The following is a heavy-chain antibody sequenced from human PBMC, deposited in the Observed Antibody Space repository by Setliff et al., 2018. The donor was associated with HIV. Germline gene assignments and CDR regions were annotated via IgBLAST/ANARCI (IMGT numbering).Heavy chain of an antibody. CDR1: GYMFNIYY. J-gene: IGHJ4*02. Sequence: ASVKVSCKASGYMFNIYYMHWVRQVPGQGLEWMGWSNPNTGGTKYAQKFQGRVTMTMDTSITTAYMELSSLNSDDTAVYFCAADNYNCNSFDSWGQGSLVTVSS. CDR2: SNPNTGGT. CDR3: AADNYNCNSFDS. D-gene: IGHD3-3*01. V-gene: IGHV1-2*02.